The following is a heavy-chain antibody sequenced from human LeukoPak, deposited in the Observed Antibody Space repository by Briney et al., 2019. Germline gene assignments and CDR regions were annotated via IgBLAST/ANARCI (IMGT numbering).Heavy chain of an antibody. CDR2: IYYSGST. Sequence: PSETLSLTCTVSGGSISTSSYYWGWIRQPPGKGLDWIGSIYYSGSTFYNPSLKSRVTISLDTSKNDFSLKLTSVTAADTALYYCARTKLYCSGGSCYSSLDYWGQGTLVTVSS. CDR1: GGSISTSSYY. V-gene: IGHV4-39*07. J-gene: IGHJ4*02. CDR3: ARTKLYCSGGSCYSSLDY. D-gene: IGHD2-15*01.